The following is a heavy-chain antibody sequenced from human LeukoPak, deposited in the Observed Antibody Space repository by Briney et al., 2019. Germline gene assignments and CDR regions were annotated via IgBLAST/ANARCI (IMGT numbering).Heavy chain of an antibody. CDR3: ARALGYYYDSSGPRDIYYFDY. CDR1: GFTFSSYA. CDR2: ISYDGSNK. Sequence: GGSLRLSCAASGFTFSSYAMHWVRQAPGKGLEWVAVISYDGSNKYYADSVKGRFTISRDNAKNSLYLQMNSLRAEDTAVYYCARALGYYYDSSGPRDIYYFDYWGQGTLVTVSS. D-gene: IGHD3-22*01. J-gene: IGHJ4*02. V-gene: IGHV3-30-3*01.